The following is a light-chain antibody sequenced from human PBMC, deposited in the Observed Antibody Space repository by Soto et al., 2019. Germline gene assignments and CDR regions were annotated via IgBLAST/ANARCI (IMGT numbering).Light chain of an antibody. CDR1: QSVSSY. J-gene: IGKJ4*01. V-gene: IGKV3-11*01. CDR2: DAS. Sequence: EIVLTQSPATLSLSPGERATLSCRASQSVSSYLAWYQQKPGQAPRLLISDASNRATGIPARFRGSGSGTDFTLTISSLEPEDFAVYYCQQRSNWPPILTFGGGTKVEIK. CDR3: QQRSNWPPILT.